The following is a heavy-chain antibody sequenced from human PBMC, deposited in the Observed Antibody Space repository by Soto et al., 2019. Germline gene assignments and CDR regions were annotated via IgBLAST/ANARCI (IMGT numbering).Heavy chain of an antibody. D-gene: IGHD3-22*01. CDR1: GGSFSGYY. Sequence: PSETLSLTCAVYGGSFSGYYWCWIRQPPGKGLEWIGEINHSGSTNYNPSLKSRVTISVDTSKNQFSLKLSSVTAADTAVYYCARSCYYDSSGYPYFDYWGQGTLVTVSS. CDR3: ARSCYYDSSGYPYFDY. V-gene: IGHV4-34*01. CDR2: INHSGST. J-gene: IGHJ4*02.